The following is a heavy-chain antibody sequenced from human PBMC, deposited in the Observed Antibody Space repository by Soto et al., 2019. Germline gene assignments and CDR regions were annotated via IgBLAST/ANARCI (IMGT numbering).Heavy chain of an antibody. CDR1: GFTFSSYS. V-gene: IGHV3-21*01. J-gene: IGHJ6*02. Sequence: VGSLRLSCAASGFTFSSYSMNWVRQAPGKGLEWVSSISSSSSYIYYADSVKGRFTISRDNAKNSLYLQMNSLRAEDTAVYYCARERITMVRGTSGGNGMDVWGQGTTVTVSS. D-gene: IGHD3-10*01. CDR3: ARERITMVRGTSGGNGMDV. CDR2: ISSSSSYI.